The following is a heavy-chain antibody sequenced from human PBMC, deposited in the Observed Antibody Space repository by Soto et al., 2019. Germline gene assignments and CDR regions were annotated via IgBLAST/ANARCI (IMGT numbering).Heavy chain of an antibody. V-gene: IGHV5-51*01. CDR3: ARHYELWSGFSYYFGLDV. CDR1: GYSFTSYW. CDR2: IYPGDPDT. J-gene: IGHJ6*02. D-gene: IGHD3-3*01. Sequence: GASLKISCKGSGYSFTSYWIGWVRQMPGKGLEWMGIIYPGDPDTKYSPSFQGQVTFSADKTISTAYLQWSSLKASDSAIYYCARHYELWSGFSYYFGLDVWGQASTVTVYS.